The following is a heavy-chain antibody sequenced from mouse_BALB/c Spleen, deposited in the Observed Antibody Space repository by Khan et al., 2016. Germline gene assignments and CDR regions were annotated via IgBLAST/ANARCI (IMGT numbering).Heavy chain of an antibody. CDR1: AYSITSGYT. CDR3: ATNSCGVAD. J-gene: IGHJ3*01. D-gene: IGHD1-1*01. V-gene: IGHV3-1*02. Sequence: EVQLQESGPDLVKPSQSLSLTCTVTAYSITSGYTWHWVRQFPGNKLEWVGHIHYSGRTKYNPSLRSRISITRDTSKNQFFLQLSSVTAEDTATYYCATNSCGVADWGQGTLVTVSA. CDR2: IHYSGRT.